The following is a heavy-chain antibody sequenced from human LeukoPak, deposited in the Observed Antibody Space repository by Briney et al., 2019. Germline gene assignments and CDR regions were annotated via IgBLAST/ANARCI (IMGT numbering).Heavy chain of an antibody. J-gene: IGHJ4*02. Sequence: PSETLSLTCAVYGGSFSGYYWSWIRQPPGKGLEWIGEINHSGSTNYNPSLKSRVTISVDTSKSQFSLKLSSVTAADTAVYYCARRRAYYYGSGSPFDYWGQGTLVTVSS. CDR2: INHSGST. V-gene: IGHV4-34*01. D-gene: IGHD3-10*01. CDR3: ARRRAYYYGSGSPFDY. CDR1: GGSFSGYY.